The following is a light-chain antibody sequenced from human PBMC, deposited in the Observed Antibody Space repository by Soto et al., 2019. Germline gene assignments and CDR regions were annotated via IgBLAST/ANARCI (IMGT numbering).Light chain of an antibody. CDR1: QGISVY. J-gene: IGKJ4*02. CDR3: QKYNSAPLP. Sequence: DIQMTQSPSSLSASLGDRVTITCRASQGISVYLACFQQKPGKVPKLLIYAASTLPSGVSSRFSGNASGTDFYLTISSLQPDDVATNYCQKYNSAPLPFGGGTKVEIK. V-gene: IGKV1-27*01. CDR2: AAS.